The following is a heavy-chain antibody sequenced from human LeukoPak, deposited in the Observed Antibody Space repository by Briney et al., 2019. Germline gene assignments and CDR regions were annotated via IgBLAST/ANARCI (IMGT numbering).Heavy chain of an antibody. CDR1: GFTFTNYA. J-gene: IGHJ4*02. CDR3: ARGFVLGAAKNYFDY. Sequence: GGSLRLSCAASGFTFTNYALHWVRQAPGKGLEWVAVISYDGTNKYYADSVKGRFTISRDNSKNTLFLQMNSPRAEDTALYYCARGFVLGAAKNYFDYWGQGALVTVSS. V-gene: IGHV3-30-3*01. CDR2: ISYDGTNK. D-gene: IGHD2-21*02.